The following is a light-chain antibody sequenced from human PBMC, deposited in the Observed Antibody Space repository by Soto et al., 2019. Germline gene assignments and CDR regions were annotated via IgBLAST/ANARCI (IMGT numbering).Light chain of an antibody. CDR1: SSNIENNY. CDR2: DNN. CDR3: GTWDSSLSTVL. V-gene: IGLV1-51*01. J-gene: IGLJ2*01. Sequence: QSVLTQPPSVSAAPGQKVTISCSGSSSNIENNYVSWYQQLPGTAPKLLIYDNNQRPSGIPDRFSGSKSGTSATLGITGLXXXXEADYYCGTWDSSLSTVLFGGGTKLTVL.